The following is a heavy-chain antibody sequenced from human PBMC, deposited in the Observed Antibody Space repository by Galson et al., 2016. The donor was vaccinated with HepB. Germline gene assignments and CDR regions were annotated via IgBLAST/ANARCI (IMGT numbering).Heavy chain of an antibody. J-gene: IGHJ4*02. V-gene: IGHV4-31*03. CDR2: IYYSGST. CDR3: AIAEAESGPFNFDY. D-gene: IGHD1-1*01. CDR1: GGSISSGGYF. Sequence: TLSLTCTVSGGSISSGGYFWTWIRQHPGKGLEWIGYIYYSGSTYYNPSLKSRITISVDTSKNQFSLRLSSVTAADTAVYYCAIAEAESGPFNFDYWGQGTLVTV.